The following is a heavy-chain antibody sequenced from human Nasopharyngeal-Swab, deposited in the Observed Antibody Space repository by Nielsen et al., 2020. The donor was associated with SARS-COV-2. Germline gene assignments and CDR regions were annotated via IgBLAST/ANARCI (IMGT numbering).Heavy chain of an antibody. D-gene: IGHD2-2*01. Sequence: SETLSLTCTVSGGSFSSAGYFWTWIRQHPGKGLEWIGYIYYSGSTYYNPSLKSRVTISVDTSKNHFSLKLSSVTAADTAVYFCARSMDCSSTSCRYYFDYWGQGTLVTVSS. CDR3: ARSMDCSSTSCRYYFDY. CDR1: GGSFSSAGYF. V-gene: IGHV4-31*03. CDR2: IYYSGST. J-gene: IGHJ4*02.